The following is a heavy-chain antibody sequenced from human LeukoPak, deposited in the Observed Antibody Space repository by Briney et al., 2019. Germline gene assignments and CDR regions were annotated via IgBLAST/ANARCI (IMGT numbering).Heavy chain of an antibody. V-gene: IGHV1-46*01. CDR1: GFTFTSYY. Sequence: GASVKVSCKASGFTFTSYYMHWVRQAPGQGLEWMGIINPSGGSTSYPQKFQGRVTMTRDTSTSTVYMELSSLRSEDTAVYYCAREYCSSTSCYGYGMDVWGQGTTVTVSS. CDR2: INPSGGST. CDR3: AREYCSSTSCYGYGMDV. D-gene: IGHD2-2*01. J-gene: IGHJ6*02.